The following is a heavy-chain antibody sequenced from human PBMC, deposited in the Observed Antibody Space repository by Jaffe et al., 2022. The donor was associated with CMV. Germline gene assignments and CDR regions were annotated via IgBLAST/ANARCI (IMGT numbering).Heavy chain of an antibody. Sequence: EVQLVESGGGLIQPGGSLRLSCAASGFTVSSNYMGWVRQAPGKGLECVSVIYSGGSTYYADSVKGRFTISRDNSKNTLFLQMNSLRAEDTAVYYCARISVNGWYEVDYWGQGTLVAVSS. CDR1: GFTVSSNY. CDR3: ARISVNGWYEVDY. V-gene: IGHV3-53*01. CDR2: IYSGGST. J-gene: IGHJ4*02. D-gene: IGHD6-19*01.